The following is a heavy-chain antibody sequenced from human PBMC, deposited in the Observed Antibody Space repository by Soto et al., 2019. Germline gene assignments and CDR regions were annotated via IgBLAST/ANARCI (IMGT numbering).Heavy chain of an antibody. Sequence: GVSLRLSCVASGFNFDDYAMHWVRQPPGKGLEWVSGINWNSDTVGYADSVKGRFTVSRDNAKGSLLLQMSSLGPEDTAVYFCAMSNSNDLYYHFESWGQGTPVTVSS. CDR2: INWNSDTV. V-gene: IGHV3-9*01. J-gene: IGHJ4*02. D-gene: IGHD3-22*01. CDR3: AMSNSNDLYYHFES. CDR1: GFNFDDYA.